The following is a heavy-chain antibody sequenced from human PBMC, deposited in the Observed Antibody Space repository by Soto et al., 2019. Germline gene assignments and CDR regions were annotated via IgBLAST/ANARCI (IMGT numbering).Heavy chain of an antibody. CDR1: GYTFTSYG. CDR2: ISAYNGNT. J-gene: IGHJ5*02. V-gene: IGHV1-18*01. D-gene: IGHD5-12*01. Sequence: ASVKVSCKASGYTFTSYGISWVRQVPGQGLERMGWISAYNGNTTYAQKLQGRVTIRPETSTSTAYMELRSLRCDDTPAYHCARDRVGGYEPWGQGTLVTVSS. CDR3: ARDRVGGYEP.